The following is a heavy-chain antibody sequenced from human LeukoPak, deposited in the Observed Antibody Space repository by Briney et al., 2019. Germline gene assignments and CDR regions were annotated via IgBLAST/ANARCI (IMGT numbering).Heavy chain of an antibody. V-gene: IGHV3-23*01. CDR2: INGSGNTT. J-gene: IGHJ4*02. CDR3: VTPAVIVGASYSDY. D-gene: IGHD1-26*01. CDR1: GFTFSSYA. Sequence: HPGGSLRLSCAASGFTFSSYAMGWVRQAPGKGLEWVSTINGSGNTTYYADSVKGRFTISRDNSKNTLYLQMNSLGADDTAIYFCVTPAVIVGASYSDYWGQGTLVTVSS.